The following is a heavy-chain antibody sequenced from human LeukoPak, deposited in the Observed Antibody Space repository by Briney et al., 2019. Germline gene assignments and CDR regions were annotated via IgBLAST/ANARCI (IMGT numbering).Heavy chain of an antibody. D-gene: IGHD5-12*01. V-gene: IGHV4-30-2*01. J-gene: IGHJ5*02. CDR2: IYHSGST. CDR3: ARGRTRGISSFGWLRCSWFDP. Sequence: PSETLSLTCAVSGGSISSGGYSWSWIRQPPGKGLEWIGYIYHSGSTYYNPSLKSRVTISVDRSKNQFSLKLSSVTAADTAVYYCARGRTRGISSFGWLRCSWFDPWGQGTLVTVSS. CDR1: GGSISSGGYS.